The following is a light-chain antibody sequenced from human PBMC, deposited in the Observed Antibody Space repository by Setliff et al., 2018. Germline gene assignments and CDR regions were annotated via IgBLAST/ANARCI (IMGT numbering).Light chain of an antibody. V-gene: IGLV2-11*01. CDR2: XVS. Sequence: QSALTQPRSVSGSPGQSVTISCTGTSSDVGGYNYVSXYXXXXXXXXXLMXXXVSKRPSGVPDRFSGSKSGNTASLTISGLQAEDEADYYCCSYAGSYTYVFGTGTKVTVL. CDR3: CSYAGSYTYV. CDR1: SSDVGGYNY. J-gene: IGLJ1*01.